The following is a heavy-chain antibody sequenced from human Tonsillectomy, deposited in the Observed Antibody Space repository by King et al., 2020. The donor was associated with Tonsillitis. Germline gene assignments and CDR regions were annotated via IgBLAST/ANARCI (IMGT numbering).Heavy chain of an antibody. D-gene: IGHD5-18*01. CDR2: IYPADSDT. Sequence: VQLVESGAEVKKPGESLKISCQGSGYSFTSFWIGWVRQMPGKGLEWMGIIYPADSDTRYSPSFQGQVTITAGKSTSTAYLQWSSLKASDTAMYYCARPLGYGQGSVDYWGQGTLVTVSS. J-gene: IGHJ4*02. CDR1: GYSFTSFW. V-gene: IGHV5-51*01. CDR3: ARPLGYGQGSVDY.